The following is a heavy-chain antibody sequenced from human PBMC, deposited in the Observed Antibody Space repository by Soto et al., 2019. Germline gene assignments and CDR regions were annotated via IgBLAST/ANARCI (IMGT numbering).Heavy chain of an antibody. CDR3: ASAKAVVIAALGI. J-gene: IGHJ3*02. Sequence: EVQLLESGGGLVQPGGSLRLSCTASGFTFSSSAMNWVRQAPGQGREWVASVSENGGSRGGTYYADSVKGRFTISRDNSKNTLYLQMDSLRGADTAVYYCASAKAVVIAALGIWGQGTMVTVSS. D-gene: IGHD2-21*01. CDR2: VSENGGSRGGT. CDR1: GFTFSSSA. V-gene: IGHV3-23*01.